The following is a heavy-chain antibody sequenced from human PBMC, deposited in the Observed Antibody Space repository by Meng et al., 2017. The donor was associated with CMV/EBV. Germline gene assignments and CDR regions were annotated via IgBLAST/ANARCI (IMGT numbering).Heavy chain of an antibody. D-gene: IGHD1-26*01. CDR1: GFTFSNAW. Sequence: GFTFSNAWMSWVRQAPGKGLEWVGRIKSKTDGGTTDYAAPVKGRFTISRDDSKNTLYLQMNSLKTEDTAVYYCTTEPYRWELPYDYWGQGTLVTVSS. V-gene: IGHV3-15*01. CDR3: TTEPYRWELPYDY. CDR2: IKSKTDGGTT. J-gene: IGHJ4*02.